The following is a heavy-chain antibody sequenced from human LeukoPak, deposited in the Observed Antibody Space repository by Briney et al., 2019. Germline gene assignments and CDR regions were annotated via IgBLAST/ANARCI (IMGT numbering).Heavy chain of an antibody. CDR2: TYYRSKWYT. V-gene: IGHV6-1*01. CDR3: ARWIHSLGYFDL. D-gene: IGHD2-2*03. Sequence: SHTLSLTCSISGDSVSSNSAAWNWIRQSPSRGLEWLGRTYYRSKWYTDYAVSVKSRISINPDTSKNQFSLQLNSVAPEDTAVYYCARWIHSLGYFDLWGRGTLVTVSS. CDR1: GDSVSSNSAA. J-gene: IGHJ2*01.